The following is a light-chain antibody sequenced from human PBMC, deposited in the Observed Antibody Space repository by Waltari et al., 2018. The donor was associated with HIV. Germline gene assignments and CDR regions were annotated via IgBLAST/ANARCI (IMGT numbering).Light chain of an antibody. CDR2: AAS. V-gene: IGKV1-9*01. CDR1: QGISSY. Sequence: DIQLTQSPPFLSASVGDRITITCRASQGISSYLTWYQQQPGTVPQLLIYAASTLQSGVPSRFSGSISGTEFTLTISSLQPEDFGTYYCQQLYTYPYSFGQGTKLEI. J-gene: IGKJ2*03. CDR3: QQLYTYPYS.